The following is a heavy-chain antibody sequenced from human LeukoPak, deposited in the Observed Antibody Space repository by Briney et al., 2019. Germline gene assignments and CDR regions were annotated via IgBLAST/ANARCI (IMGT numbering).Heavy chain of an antibody. J-gene: IGHJ4*02. CDR3: AKGGSGSSHLPRDFDY. CDR1: GYTFTSYY. Sequence: ASVKVSCKASGYTFTSYYMHWVRQAPGQGLEWMGIINPSGGSTSYAQKFQGRVTMTRDMSTSTVYMELSSLRSEDTAVYYCAKGGSGSSHLPRDFDYWGQGTLVTVSS. D-gene: IGHD3-10*01. CDR2: INPSGGST. V-gene: IGHV1-46*01.